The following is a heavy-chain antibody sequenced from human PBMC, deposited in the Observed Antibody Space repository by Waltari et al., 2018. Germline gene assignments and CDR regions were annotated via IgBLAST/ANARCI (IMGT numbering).Heavy chain of an antibody. CDR2: ISGSGGST. J-gene: IGHJ4*02. V-gene: IGHV3-23*04. D-gene: IGHD6-19*01. CDR3: ANLIEAVAGTGHY. CDR1: GFTFSSYA. Sequence: EVQLVESGGGLVQPGGSLRLSCAASGFTFSSYAMSWVRRAPGKGLEWVSAISGSGGSTDYADSVKGRFTISRDNSKNPLYLQMNSLRAEDTAVYYCANLIEAVAGTGHYWGQGTLVTVSS.